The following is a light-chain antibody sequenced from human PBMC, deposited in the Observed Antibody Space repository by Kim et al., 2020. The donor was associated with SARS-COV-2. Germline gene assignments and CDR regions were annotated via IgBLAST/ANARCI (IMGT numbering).Light chain of an antibody. CDR1: SLRSDY. Sequence: GQTARITCQGDSLRSDYASWYQQKPGQAPVLVIYGKNNRPSGIPDRFSGSSSGNTASLTITGAQAEDEADYYCNSRDSSGNHLVVFGGGTQLTVL. J-gene: IGLJ2*01. V-gene: IGLV3-19*01. CDR2: GKN. CDR3: NSRDSSGNHLVV.